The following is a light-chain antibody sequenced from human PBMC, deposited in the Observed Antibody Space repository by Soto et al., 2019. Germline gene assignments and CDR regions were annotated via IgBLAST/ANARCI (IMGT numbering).Light chain of an antibody. CDR1: SSNIGAGYD. CDR2: GNS. J-gene: IGLJ1*01. V-gene: IGLV1-40*01. Sequence: QSVLTQPPSVSGAPGQRVTISCTGSSSNIGAGYDVHWYQQLPGTAPKLLIYGNSNRPSGVPDRFSGSKSGTSASLAITGLQAEEEADYYCQSYDRSLSAEVFGTGTKLTVL. CDR3: QSYDRSLSAEV.